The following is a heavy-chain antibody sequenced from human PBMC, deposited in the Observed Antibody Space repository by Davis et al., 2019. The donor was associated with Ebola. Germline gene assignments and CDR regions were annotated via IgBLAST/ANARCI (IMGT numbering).Heavy chain of an antibody. CDR2: ISYDGSNK. J-gene: IGHJ5*02. CDR3: ARDSQVVVAALGLAWHWFDP. CDR1: GFTFSSYG. Sequence: GESLKISCAASGFTFSSYGMHWVRQAPGKGLEWVAVISYDGSNKYYADSVKGRFTISRDNSKNTLYLQMNSLRAEDTAVYYCARDSQVVVAALGLAWHWFDPWGQGTLVTVSS. D-gene: IGHD2-15*01. V-gene: IGHV3-30*03.